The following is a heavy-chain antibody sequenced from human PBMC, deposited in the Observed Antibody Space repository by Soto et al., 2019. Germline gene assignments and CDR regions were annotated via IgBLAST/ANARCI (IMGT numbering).Heavy chain of an antibody. CDR2: IYTSAST. J-gene: IGHJ6*02. D-gene: IGHD3-10*01. CDR3: AKDREEGYNFYYGMDV. Sequence: QVQLQESGPGLVKPSETLSLTCTVSGASVNTYSWSWIRQPAGKGLEWIGRIYTSASTNYSPSLTGRLTLSVDTSKNQVYLKLTSVTAADTAIYYCAKDREEGYNFYYGMDVWGQGATVTVSS. V-gene: IGHV4-4*07. CDR1: GASVNTYS.